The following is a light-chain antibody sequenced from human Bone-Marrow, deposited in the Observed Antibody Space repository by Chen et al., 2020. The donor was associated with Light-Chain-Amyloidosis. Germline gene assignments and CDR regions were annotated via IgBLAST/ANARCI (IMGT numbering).Light chain of an antibody. CDR3: QVWDRSSDRPV. J-gene: IGLJ3*02. CDR2: DDS. V-gene: IGLV3-21*02. CDR1: NIGATS. Sequence: SSVLTQPSSVSVAPRQTATIARGGNNIGATSVHWYQQTPGQAPLLVVYDDSDRPSGIPERLSGSNSGNTATLTISRVEAGDEADYYCQVWDRSSDRPVFGGGTKLTVL.